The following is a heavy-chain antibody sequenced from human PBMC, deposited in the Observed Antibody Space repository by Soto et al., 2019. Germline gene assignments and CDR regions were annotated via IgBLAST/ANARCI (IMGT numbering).Heavy chain of an antibody. CDR2: FDPEDGET. D-gene: IGHD6-19*01. CDR3: ATSIGMGIAVAGTDPAWFDP. CDR1: GYTLTELS. J-gene: IGHJ5*02. Sequence: ASVKVSCKVSGYTLTELSMQWVRQAPGKGLEWMGGFDPEDGETIYAQKFQGRVTMTEDTSTDTAYMELSSLRSEDTAVYYCATSIGMGIAVAGTDPAWFDPWGQGTLVTVSS. V-gene: IGHV1-24*01.